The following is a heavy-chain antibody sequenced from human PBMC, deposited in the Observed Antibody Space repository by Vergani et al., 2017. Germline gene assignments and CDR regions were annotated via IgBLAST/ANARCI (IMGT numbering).Heavy chain of an antibody. Sequence: EVQLVESGGGVVRPGGSLRLSCEASGFTFDDYGMSWVRQVPGKGLEWLSGINLNGGSTGYAESVKGRFTISRDNAKNSLYLQMNSLRAEDTALYYCTTQQLLYDLFDCWGQGILVTVSS. CDR2: INLNGGST. CDR3: TTQQLLYDLFDC. D-gene: IGHD2-2*02. J-gene: IGHJ4*02. V-gene: IGHV3-20*04. CDR1: GFTFDDYG.